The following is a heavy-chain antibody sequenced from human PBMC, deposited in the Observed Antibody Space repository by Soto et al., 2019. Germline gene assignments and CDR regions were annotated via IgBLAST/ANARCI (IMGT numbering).Heavy chain of an antibody. CDR2: IRYDGTEK. D-gene: IGHD6-19*01. CDR3: ALTRRSSLLEVAGPGFEY. J-gene: IGHJ4*02. CDR1: GFIFSSFA. Sequence: GGSLRLSCAASGFIFSSFALHWVRQAPGKGLEWVAVIRYDGTEKYNGDSVKGRFTISRDNSKNTLFLQMDSLRVDDTGVYYCALTRRSSLLEVAGPGFEYWGQGTLVTVSS. V-gene: IGHV3-30*02.